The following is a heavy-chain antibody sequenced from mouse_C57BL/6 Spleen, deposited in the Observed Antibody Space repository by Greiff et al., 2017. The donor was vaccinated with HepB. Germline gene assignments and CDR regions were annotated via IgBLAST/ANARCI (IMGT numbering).Heavy chain of an antibody. V-gene: IGHV1-80*01. D-gene: IGHD4-1*01. J-gene: IGHJ1*03. CDR1: GYAFSSYW. CDR3: ARGWDVGYWYFDV. Sequence: VQLQQSGAELVKPGASVKISCKASGYAFSSYWMNWVKQRPGKGLEWIGQIYPGDGDTNYNGKFKGKATLTADKSSSTAYMQLSSLTSEDSAVYFCARGWDVGYWYFDVWGTGTTVTVSS. CDR2: IYPGDGDT.